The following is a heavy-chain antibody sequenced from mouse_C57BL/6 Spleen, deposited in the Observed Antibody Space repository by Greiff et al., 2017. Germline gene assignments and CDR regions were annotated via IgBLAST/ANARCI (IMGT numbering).Heavy chain of an antibody. V-gene: IGHV1-81*01. Sequence: VQLQQSGAELARPGASVKLSCKASGYTFTSYGISWVKQRTGQGLEWIGEIYPRSGNTYYNEKLKGKVTMTADKSSSTAYMELRSLTSEDPAVYFCAREGSYYGKDYAMDYWGQGTSVTVSS. J-gene: IGHJ4*01. CDR1: GYTFTSYG. CDR3: AREGSYYGKDYAMDY. CDR2: IYPRSGNT. D-gene: IGHD2-1*01.